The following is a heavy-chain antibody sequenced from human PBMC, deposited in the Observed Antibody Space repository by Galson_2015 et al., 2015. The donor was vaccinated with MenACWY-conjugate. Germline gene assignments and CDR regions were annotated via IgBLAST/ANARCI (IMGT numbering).Heavy chain of an antibody. J-gene: IGHJ4*01. CDR3: ARGDN. V-gene: IGHV3-7*03. D-gene: IGHD2-21*01. CDR2: INEDGSDK. CDR1: GFRSSSQR. Sequence: SLRLSCAASGFRSSSQRLSWGRQAPGKGRECVASINEDGSDKSYMDSVKGRFTISRDNAQNSLSLQMNSLSVEDTAVYYCARGDNWGHGTLVTVSS.